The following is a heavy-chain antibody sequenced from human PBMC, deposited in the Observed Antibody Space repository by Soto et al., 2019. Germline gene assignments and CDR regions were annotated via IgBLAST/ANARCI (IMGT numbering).Heavy chain of an antibody. J-gene: IGHJ3*02. D-gene: IGHD6-13*01. CDR1: GGTFSSYT. V-gene: IGHV1-69*04. CDR3: ARELLAAAPAGAFDI. CDR2: IIPILGIA. Sequence: SVKVSCKASGGTFSSYTISWVRQAPGQGLEWMGRIIPILGIANYAQKFQGRVTITADKSTSTAYMELSSLRSEDTAFFYCARELLAAAPAGAFDIWGQGTMVTVSS.